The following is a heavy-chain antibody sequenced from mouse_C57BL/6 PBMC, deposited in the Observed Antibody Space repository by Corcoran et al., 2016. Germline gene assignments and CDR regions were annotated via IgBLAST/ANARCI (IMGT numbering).Heavy chain of an antibody. CDR3: ARDYYGSSLWYFDV. CDR2: IYWDDDK. V-gene: IGHV8-12*01. D-gene: IGHD1-1*01. Sequence: QVTLKESGPGILQSSQTLSLTCSFSGFSLSTSGMGVSWIRQPSGKGLEWLAHIYWDDDKRYNPSLKSRLTISKDTSRNQVFLKITSVDTADTATYYCARDYYGSSLWYFDVWGTGTTVTVSS. CDR1: GFSLSTSGMG. J-gene: IGHJ1*03.